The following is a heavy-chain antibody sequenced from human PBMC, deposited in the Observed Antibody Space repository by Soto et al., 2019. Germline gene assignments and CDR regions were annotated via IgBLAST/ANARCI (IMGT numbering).Heavy chain of an antibody. Sequence: GGSLRLSCTASGFTFGDYAMSWFRQAPGKGLEWVGFIRSKAYGGTTEYAASVKGRFTISRDDSKSIAYLQMNSLKTEDTAVYYCTRDRRYYDFWSGYPESRPPFDYWGQGTLVTVSS. CDR1: GFTFGDYA. CDR3: TRDRRYYDFWSGYPESRPPFDY. J-gene: IGHJ4*02. D-gene: IGHD3-3*01. CDR2: IRSKAYGGTT. V-gene: IGHV3-49*03.